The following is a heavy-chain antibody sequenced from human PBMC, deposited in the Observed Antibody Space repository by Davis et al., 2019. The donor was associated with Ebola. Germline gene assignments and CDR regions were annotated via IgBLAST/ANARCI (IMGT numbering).Heavy chain of an antibody. J-gene: IGHJ5*01. D-gene: IGHD1-26*01. V-gene: IGHV3-21*01. CDR1: GFTFSSYS. Sequence: PGGSLRLSCAASGFTFSSYSMNWVRQAPGKGLEWVSFISSSSNYIYYADSVKGRFTVSRDNAKNSLYLQMSSLRAEDTAVYYCAEDVGTGGVIDSWGQGTLVTVSS. CDR2: ISSSSNYI. CDR3: AEDVGTGGVIDS.